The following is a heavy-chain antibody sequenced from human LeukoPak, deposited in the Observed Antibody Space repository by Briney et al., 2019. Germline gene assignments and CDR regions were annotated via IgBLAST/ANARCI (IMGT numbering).Heavy chain of an antibody. D-gene: IGHD3-9*01. V-gene: IGHV3-23*01. Sequence: GGSLRLSCAASGFTFSNYAMTWVRQAPGKGLQWVSAISGDGIYTYYLDSVKGRFTTSRDNSKNALFLQMNSLRADDTAVYYCAKNYGISRPFYDYWGQGIVVTVSS. CDR2: ISGDGIYT. CDR3: AKNYGISRPFYDY. CDR1: GFTFSNYA. J-gene: IGHJ4*02.